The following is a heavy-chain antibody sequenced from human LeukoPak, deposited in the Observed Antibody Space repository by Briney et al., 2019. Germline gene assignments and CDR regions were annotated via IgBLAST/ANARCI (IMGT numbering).Heavy chain of an antibody. J-gene: IGHJ4*02. CDR3: ARIEAWGRGPQEY. CDR2: IIGSGSST. V-gene: IGHV3-23*01. CDR1: GFTFSSYA. D-gene: IGHD7-27*01. Sequence: PGGSLRLSCAASGFTFSSYAMSWVRQAPGKGLEWVSAIIGSGSSTYYADSVKGRFTISRDNSKNTLYLQMNSLKAEDTAVYYCARIEAWGRGPQEYWGQGTLVTVSS.